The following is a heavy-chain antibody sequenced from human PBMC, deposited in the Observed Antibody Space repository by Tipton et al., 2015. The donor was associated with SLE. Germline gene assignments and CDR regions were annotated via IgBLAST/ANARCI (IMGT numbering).Heavy chain of an antibody. V-gene: IGHV3-33*01. CDR1: GFTFSSYA. CDR3: ARDLTSFYGMDV. Sequence: QVQLVQSGGGSVQPGGSLRLSCAASGFTFSSYAMHWVRQAPGKGLEWVAAIWYDGSNRYYTDSVKGRFTIYRDNPKNTVYLQMNSLRAEDTAVYYCARDLTSFYGMDVWGQGTTVTVSS. CDR2: IWYDGSNR. J-gene: IGHJ6*02. D-gene: IGHD3-9*01.